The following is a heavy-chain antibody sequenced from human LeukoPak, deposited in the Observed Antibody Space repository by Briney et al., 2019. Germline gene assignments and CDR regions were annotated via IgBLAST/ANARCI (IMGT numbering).Heavy chain of an antibody. CDR1: GGSISSSSYY. V-gene: IGHV4-39*01. D-gene: IGHD3-22*01. CDR3: ARHQYYYDSSGSYPDY. J-gene: IGHJ4*02. CDR2: IYSSGNT. Sequence: SETLSLTCSLSGGSISSSSYYWGWNRQPPGQGLEWIGSIYSSGNTYYNPSLKSRVTISVDTSKNQFSLKLSSVTAADTAVYYCARHQYYYDSSGSYPDYWGQGILVTVSS.